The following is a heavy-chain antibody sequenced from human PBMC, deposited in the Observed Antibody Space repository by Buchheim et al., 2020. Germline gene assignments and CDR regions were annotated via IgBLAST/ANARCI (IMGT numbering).Heavy chain of an antibody. Sequence: EVQLVESGGGLVQPGGSLRLSCAAYGFTFSSYAMSWVRQAPGKGLEWVSTISGSGGSTYYADSVKGRFIIFRDNSKNTLYLQMNSLRAEDTAVYYCAKVGPCGSYCSYYYYGMDVWGQGTT. CDR1: GFTFSSYA. V-gene: IGHV3-23*04. J-gene: IGHJ6*01. CDR2: ISGSGGST. CDR3: AKVGPCGSYCSYYYYGMDV. D-gene: IGHD1-26*01.